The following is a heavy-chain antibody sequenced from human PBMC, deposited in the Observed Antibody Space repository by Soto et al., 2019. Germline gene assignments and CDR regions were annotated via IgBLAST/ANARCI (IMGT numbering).Heavy chain of an antibody. J-gene: IGHJ4*02. Sequence: EVQLLESGGGLVQPGGSLRLSCAASGFTFSSYGMTWVRQAPGKGLEWVSFSSATGAGTYYADSVKGRFTISRDNSKNTLYLQMTGLRADDTAVYYCAKGRRAGGNYGFYADFWGQGALAIVSS. CDR3: AKGRRAGGNYGFYADF. CDR2: SSATGAGT. D-gene: IGHD1-7*01. V-gene: IGHV3-23*01. CDR1: GFTFSSYG.